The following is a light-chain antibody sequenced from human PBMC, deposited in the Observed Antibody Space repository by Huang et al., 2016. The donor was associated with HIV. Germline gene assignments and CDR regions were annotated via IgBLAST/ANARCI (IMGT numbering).Light chain of an antibody. CDR1: QTVSNDY. J-gene: IGKJ1*01. CDR3: QQYALSPWT. Sequence: EIVLTQSQGTLSLSPGQRLTLSCRASQTVSNDYLAWYQQKPGQSPRLLIYAASTRAAGITDRFSWDGSATDFILTVRRLEPEDSAVYYCQQYALSPWTFGHGTKVEI. V-gene: IGKV3-20*01. CDR2: AAS.